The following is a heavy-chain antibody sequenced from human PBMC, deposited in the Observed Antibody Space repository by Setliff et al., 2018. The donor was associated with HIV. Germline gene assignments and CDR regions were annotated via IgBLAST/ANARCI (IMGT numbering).Heavy chain of an antibody. CDR2: IIPTFTRA. J-gene: IGHJ5*02. D-gene: IGHD4-17*01. Sequence: SVKVSCKASGGTFGRFGISWVRQAPGQGLEWMGGIIPTFTRANYAQKFQARVIITTDKSTSTAFMELTSLTSEDTAVYYCARSVHSLYGDYATYFDPWGQGTQVTVSA. V-gene: IGHV1-69*05. CDR1: GGTFGRFG. CDR3: ARSVHSLYGDYATYFDP.